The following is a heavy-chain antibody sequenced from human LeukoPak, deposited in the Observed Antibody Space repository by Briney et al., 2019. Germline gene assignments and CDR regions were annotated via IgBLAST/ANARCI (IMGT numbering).Heavy chain of an antibody. D-gene: IGHD3-10*01. V-gene: IGHV3-23*01. Sequence: GGSLRLSCAASGFTFSSYAMSWVRQAPGKGLEWVSGISGSGGSTYYADSVKGRFTISRDNSKNTLYLQMNSLRAEDTAVYYCAKDGYGSGSYYLGYYFDYWGQGTLVTVSS. CDR1: GFTFSSYA. CDR3: AKDGYGSGSYYLGYYFDY. CDR2: ISGSGGST. J-gene: IGHJ4*02.